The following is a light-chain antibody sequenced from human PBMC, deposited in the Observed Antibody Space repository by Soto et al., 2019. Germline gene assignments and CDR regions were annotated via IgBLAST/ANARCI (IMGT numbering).Light chain of an antibody. J-gene: IGKJ4*01. CDR2: AAS. CDR1: QGISSW. Sequence: DIQMTQSPSSVSASVGDRVTITCRASQGISSWLALYQQKPGKAPKLLIYAASSLQSGVPSRFSGSGSRIDFTLTISSQQPEDFSTYYCQQANSFPLTVGGGSKVEIK. V-gene: IGKV1-12*01. CDR3: QQANSFPLT.